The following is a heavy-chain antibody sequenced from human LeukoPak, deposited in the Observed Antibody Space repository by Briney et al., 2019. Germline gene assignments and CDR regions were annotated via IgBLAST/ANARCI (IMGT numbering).Heavy chain of an antibody. V-gene: IGHV1-2*02. CDR3: ARGGDSYGSHDAFDI. Sequence: GASVKVSCKASGYTFTSYGISWVRQAPGQGLEWMGWINPNSGGTNYAQKFQGRVTMTRDTSISTAYMELSRLRSDDTAVYYCARGGDSYGSHDAFDIWGQGTMVTVSS. CDR2: INPNSGGT. CDR1: GYTFTSYG. D-gene: IGHD5-18*01. J-gene: IGHJ3*02.